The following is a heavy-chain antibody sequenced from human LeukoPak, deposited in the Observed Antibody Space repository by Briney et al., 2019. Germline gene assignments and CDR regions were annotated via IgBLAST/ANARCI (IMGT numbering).Heavy chain of an antibody. Sequence: GGSLRLSCAASGFIFSSHWMSWVRQAPGKGLEWVANINLDGNDKNYVDSVKGRFTISRDNAKNSLYLQMNSLRAEDSAMYYCVRSGSYFSKWGQGTLVTVSS. D-gene: IGHD1-26*01. CDR2: INLDGNDK. CDR3: VRSGSYFSK. V-gene: IGHV3-7*01. J-gene: IGHJ4*02. CDR1: GFIFSSHW.